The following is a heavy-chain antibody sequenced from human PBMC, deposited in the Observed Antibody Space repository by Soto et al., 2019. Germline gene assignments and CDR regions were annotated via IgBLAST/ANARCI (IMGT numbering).Heavy chain of an antibody. D-gene: IGHD3-3*01. Sequence: GGSLRLSCAASGFTFSSYAMSWVSQAPGKGLEWVSGISGSGGSTYYADSVKGRFTISRDNSKETLYLQMNSLRAEDTAVYYCASTYYDFWSCPGPGRMDVWGQGTTVTVSS. V-gene: IGHV3-23*01. CDR3: ASTYYDFWSCPGPGRMDV. J-gene: IGHJ6*02. CDR1: GFTFSSYA. CDR2: ISGSGGST.